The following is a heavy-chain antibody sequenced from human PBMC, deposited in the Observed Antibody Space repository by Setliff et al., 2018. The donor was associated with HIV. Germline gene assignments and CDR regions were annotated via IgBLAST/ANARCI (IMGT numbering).Heavy chain of an antibody. D-gene: IGHD3-10*01. Sequence: PGGSLRLSCAASGSTFSNYWMSWVRQAPGKGPEWLANIKQDGSEKYYVESVKGRFTISRDNAKNSLYLQMNSLRVEDTAVYYCVRTGLGLREVLSPGVWGTGTTVTVSS. CDR2: IKQDGSEK. CDR3: VRTGLGLREVLSPGV. J-gene: IGHJ6*04. V-gene: IGHV3-7*03. CDR1: GSTFSNYW.